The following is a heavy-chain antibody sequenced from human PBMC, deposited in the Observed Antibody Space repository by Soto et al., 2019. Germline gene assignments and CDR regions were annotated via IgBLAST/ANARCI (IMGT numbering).Heavy chain of an antibody. J-gene: IGHJ3*02. CDR1: GDSVSSNSAA. CDR3: ARGVLRFLEWLLMDAFDI. D-gene: IGHD3-3*01. CDR2: TYYRSKWYN. Sequence: SQTLSLTCAISGDSVSSNSAAWNWIRQSPSRGLEWLGRTYYRSKWYNDYAVSVKSRRTINPDTSKNQFSLQLNSVTPEDTAVYYWARGVLRFLEWLLMDAFDIWGQGTMVTVSS. V-gene: IGHV6-1*01.